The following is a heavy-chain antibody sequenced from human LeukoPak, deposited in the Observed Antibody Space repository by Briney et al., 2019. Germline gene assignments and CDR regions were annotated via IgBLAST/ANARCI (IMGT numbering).Heavy chain of an antibody. CDR3: AKGRTVDVNCDY. CDR1: GFSFSSYV. J-gene: IGHJ4*02. D-gene: IGHD1-14*01. V-gene: IGHV3-23*01. CDR2: ISGSGGSA. Sequence: GGSLRLSCAASGFSFSSYVMNLVRQAPGTGLEWVSSISGSGGSAYYADSVKGRFTISRDNTKNTLSLQVNSLRAEDTAVYYCAKGRTVDVNCDYWGQGTLVTVSS.